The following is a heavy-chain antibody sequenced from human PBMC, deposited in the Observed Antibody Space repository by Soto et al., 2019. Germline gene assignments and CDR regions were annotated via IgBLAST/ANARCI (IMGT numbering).Heavy chain of an antibody. CDR2: IIPIFGTT. V-gene: IGHV1-69*12. CDR1: GGTFSSYA. D-gene: IGHD2-15*01. Sequence: QVQLVQSGAEVKKPGSSVKVSCKASGGTFSSYAISWVRQAPGQGLEWMGGIIPIFGTTNYAQKFQGRVTITAVESTSTAYMELSSLRSEDTAMYYCARVVTVVKSFHYWYFDLWGRGTLVTVSS. J-gene: IGHJ2*01. CDR3: ARVVTVVKSFHYWYFDL.